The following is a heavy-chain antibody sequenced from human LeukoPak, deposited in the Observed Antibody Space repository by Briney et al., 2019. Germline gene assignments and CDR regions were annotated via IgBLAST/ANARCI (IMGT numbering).Heavy chain of an antibody. Sequence: PSETLSLTCTVSGGSISSSSYYWSWIRQPPGKGLEWIGYIYYSGSTNYNPSLKSRVTISVDTSKNQFSLKLSSVTAADTAVYYCARSLRGYYDILTGYYRPAHFDYWGQGTLVTVSS. CDR3: ARSLRGYYDILTGYYRPAHFDY. D-gene: IGHD3-9*01. CDR2: IYYSGST. J-gene: IGHJ4*02. V-gene: IGHV4-61*01. CDR1: GGSISSSSYY.